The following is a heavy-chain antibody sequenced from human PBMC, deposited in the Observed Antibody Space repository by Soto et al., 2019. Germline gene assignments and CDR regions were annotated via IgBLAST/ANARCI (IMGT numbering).Heavy chain of an antibody. J-gene: IGHJ6*02. Sequence: DVQLLESGGDLVQPGGSLRLSCIASGFTFRNYAMAWVRQAPGEDLEWVSAIGTSGTPTLYADSVKCRFSISRDDSRNTVSLQLNSLGVEDTATYYCTRILWSSRRDALDIWGQGTTVTVSS. V-gene: IGHV3-23*01. CDR3: TRILWSSRRDALDI. CDR2: IGTSGTPT. D-gene: IGHD2-21*01. CDR1: GFTFRNYA.